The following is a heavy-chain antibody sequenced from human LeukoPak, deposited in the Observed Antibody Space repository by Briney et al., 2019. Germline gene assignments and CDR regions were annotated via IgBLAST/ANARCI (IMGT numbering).Heavy chain of an antibody. CDR3: ARAEYSSSWYGYFQY. J-gene: IGHJ1*01. V-gene: IGHV3-30*03. CDR1: GFTFSNYG. D-gene: IGHD6-13*01. Sequence: GGSLRLSCAASGFTFSNYGMHWVRQAPGKGLEWVAIISYDGSSQYYADSVKGRFTISRDNSRNTLYLQMNSLRAEDTAVYYCARAEYSSSWYGYFQYWGQGTLVTVSS. CDR2: ISYDGSSQ.